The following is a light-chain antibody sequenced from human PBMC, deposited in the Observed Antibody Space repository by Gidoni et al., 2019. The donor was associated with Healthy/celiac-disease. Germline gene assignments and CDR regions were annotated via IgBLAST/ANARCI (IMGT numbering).Light chain of an antibody. CDR2: AAS. J-gene: IGKJ1*01. Sequence: DIQMNQSPSSLSASVGDRVTITCRASQGISNSLAWYQQKPGKVPKLLIYAASTLQSGVPSRFSGSGSGTDFTLTISSLQPEDVATYYCQKYNSALWTFGQGTKVEIK. CDR1: QGISNS. CDR3: QKYNSALWT. V-gene: IGKV1-27*01.